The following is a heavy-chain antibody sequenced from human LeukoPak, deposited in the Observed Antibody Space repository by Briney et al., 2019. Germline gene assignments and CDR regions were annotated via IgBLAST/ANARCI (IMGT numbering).Heavy chain of an antibody. CDR2: IYYSGST. CDR1: GGSFSSYY. V-gene: IGHV4-59*01. J-gene: IGHJ4*02. CDR3: ARVGDGYNSFDY. D-gene: IGHD5-24*01. Sequence: SETLSLTCAVYGGSFSSYYWSWIRQPPGKGLEWIGYIYYSGSTNYNPSLKSRVTISVDTSKNQFSLKLSSVTAADTAVYYCARVGDGYNSFDYWGQGTLVTVSS.